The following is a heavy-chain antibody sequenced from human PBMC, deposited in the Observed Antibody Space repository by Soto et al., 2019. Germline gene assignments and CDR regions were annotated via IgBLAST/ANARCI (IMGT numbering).Heavy chain of an antibody. D-gene: IGHD3-10*01. CDR1: GDSITTSRYY. CDR2: IYDSGTT. CDR3: ARHRSSVTRSLFGGWFDP. J-gene: IGHJ5*02. V-gene: IGHV4-39*01. Sequence: QLQLQESGPGLVKPSETLSLTCTVSGDSITTSRYYWGWIRQPPGKGLEWIGTIYDSGTTDYNPSLRSRVTISVDTSKNQFSLKLNSVTAADTGLYYCARHRSSVTRSLFGGWFDPWGQGTLVTVSS.